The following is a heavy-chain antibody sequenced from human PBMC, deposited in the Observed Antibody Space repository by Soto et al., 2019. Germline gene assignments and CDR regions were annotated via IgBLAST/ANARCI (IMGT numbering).Heavy chain of an antibody. V-gene: IGHV3-11*01. CDR1: GFTFSDYY. Sequence: GGSLRLSCAASGFTFSDYYMSWIRQAPGKGLEWVSYISSSGSTIYYADSVKGRFTISRDNAKNSLYLQMNSLRAEDTAVYYCTRDSMSYSFDHWGQGIRVTVSS. J-gene: IGHJ4*02. CDR2: ISSSGSTI. D-gene: IGHD2-21*01. CDR3: TRDSMSYSFDH.